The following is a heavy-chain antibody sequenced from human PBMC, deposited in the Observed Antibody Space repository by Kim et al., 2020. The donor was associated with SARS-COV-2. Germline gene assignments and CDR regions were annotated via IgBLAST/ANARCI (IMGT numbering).Heavy chain of an antibody. Sequence: DSVKGPFTISTDTSKNTLYLQMNSLSAEDTAVYYCARDRFIYYYYYGMDVWGQGTTVTVSS. J-gene: IGHJ6*02. CDR3: ARDRFIYYYYYGMDV. V-gene: IGHV3-53*01.